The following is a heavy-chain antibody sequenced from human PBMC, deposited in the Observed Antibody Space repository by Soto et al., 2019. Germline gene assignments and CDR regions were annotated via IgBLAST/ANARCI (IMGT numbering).Heavy chain of an antibody. V-gene: IGHV1-18*01. CDR1: VYAVTSYG. D-gene: IGHD3-3*01. J-gene: IGHJ4*02. CDR3: ARPRYDFWSGYSPLEY. Sequence: SVKFTCEAPVYAVTSYGISLVRQAPGHGLEWMGWISAYNGNTNYSHKLQGRVTMTTDTSTSTAYMELRSMRSDDTAVYYCARPRYDFWSGYSPLEYWGQGTLVTVSS. CDR2: ISAYNGNT.